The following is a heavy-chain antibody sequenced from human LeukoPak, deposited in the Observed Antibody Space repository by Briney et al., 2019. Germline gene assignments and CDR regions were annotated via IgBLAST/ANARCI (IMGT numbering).Heavy chain of an antibody. CDR2: IIPIFGTA. V-gene: IGHV1-69*13. J-gene: IGHJ4*02. CDR1: GGTFSSYA. CDR3: ARGGGTWQGYYFDY. Sequence: SVKVSCKASGGTFSSYAISWVRQAPGQGLEWMEGIIPIFGTANYAQKFQGRVTITADESTSTAYMELSSLRSEDTAVYYCARGGGTWQGYYFDYWGQGTLVTVSS. D-gene: IGHD1-1*01.